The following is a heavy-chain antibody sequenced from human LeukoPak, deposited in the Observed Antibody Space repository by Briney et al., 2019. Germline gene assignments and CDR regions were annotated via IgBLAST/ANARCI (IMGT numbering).Heavy chain of an antibody. V-gene: IGHV1-69*13. CDR1: GGTFTSYA. CDR2: IIPIFGTV. Sequence: GASVKVSCKASGGTFTSYAISWVRQAPGQGLEWMGLIIPIFGTVNYAQKFQGRVTITADESASTAYMELSSLRSEDTAVYCCARDPRGYSYGYGFDYWGQGTLVTVSS. D-gene: IGHD5-18*01. CDR3: ARDPRGYSYGYGFDY. J-gene: IGHJ4*02.